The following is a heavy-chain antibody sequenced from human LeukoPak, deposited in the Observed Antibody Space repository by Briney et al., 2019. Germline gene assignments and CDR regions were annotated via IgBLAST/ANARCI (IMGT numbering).Heavy chain of an antibody. CDR3: ARFKVNKGKSRHIDY. V-gene: IGHV1-2*02. J-gene: IGHJ4*02. D-gene: IGHD1/OR15-1a*01. CDR1: GYTFTGYY. Sequence: GASVKVSCKASGYTFTGYYMHWVRQAPGQGLEWMGWINPNSGGTNYAQKFQGRVTMTRDTSISTAYMELSRLGSDDTAVYYCARFKVNKGKSRHIDYWGQGTLVTVSS. CDR2: INPNSGGT.